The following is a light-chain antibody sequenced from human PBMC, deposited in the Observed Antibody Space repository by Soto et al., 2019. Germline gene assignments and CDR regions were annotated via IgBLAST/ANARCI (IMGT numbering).Light chain of an antibody. CDR1: SSNIGAGYD. CDR3: QPYDSSLSGGVV. Sequence: QSVLTQPPSVSGAPGQRVTISCTGSSSNIGAGYDVHWYQQLPGTAPKLLIYGNSNRPSGVPDRFSGSKSGTSASLAITGLQAEDEADYYYQPYDSSLSGGVVFGGGTKLTVL. V-gene: IGLV1-40*01. J-gene: IGLJ2*01. CDR2: GNS.